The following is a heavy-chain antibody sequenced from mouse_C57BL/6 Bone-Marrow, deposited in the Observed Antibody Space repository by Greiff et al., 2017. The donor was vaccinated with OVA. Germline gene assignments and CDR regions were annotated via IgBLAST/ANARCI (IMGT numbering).Heavy chain of an antibody. Sequence: EVMLVESGGGLVQPGGSLKLSCAASGFTFSDYYMSWVRQTPEKRLEWVAYISNGGGSTYYPDTVKGRFTISSDNAKNTLYLQMCRLKSEDTAMYYCARAGYFDYWGKGTTLTVSS. D-gene: IGHD4-1*01. J-gene: IGHJ2*01. CDR3: ARAGYFDY. V-gene: IGHV5-12*01. CDR2: ISNGGGST. CDR1: GFTFSDYY.